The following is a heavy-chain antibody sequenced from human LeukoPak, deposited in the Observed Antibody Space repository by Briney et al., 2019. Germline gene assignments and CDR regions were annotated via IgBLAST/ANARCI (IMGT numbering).Heavy chain of an antibody. J-gene: IGHJ4*02. CDR2: IWYDGSNK. CDR3: ARDGASYYDSSGYYLFDY. D-gene: IGHD3-22*01. CDR1: GFTFSSYG. V-gene: IGHV3-33*01. Sequence: GRSLRLSCAASGFTFSSYGMHWVRQAPGKGLEWVAVIWYDGSNKYYADSVKGRFTISRDNSKNTLYLQMNSLRAEDTAVYYCARDGASYYDSSGYYLFDYWGQGTLVTVSS.